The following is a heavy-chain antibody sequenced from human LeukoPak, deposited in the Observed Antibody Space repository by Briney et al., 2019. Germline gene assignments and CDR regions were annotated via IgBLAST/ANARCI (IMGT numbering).Heavy chain of an antibody. CDR1: GYTFTVYY. J-gene: IGHJ5*02. Sequence: ASVRVSCKASGYTFTVYYMHWVRQAPGQGLEWMGWINPNSGGTNYAQKFQGRVTMTRDTSISTAYMELSRPRSDDTAVYYCAREARVTRSWFDPWGQGTLVTVSS. V-gene: IGHV1-2*02. D-gene: IGHD4-17*01. CDR3: AREARVTRSWFDP. CDR2: INPNSGGT.